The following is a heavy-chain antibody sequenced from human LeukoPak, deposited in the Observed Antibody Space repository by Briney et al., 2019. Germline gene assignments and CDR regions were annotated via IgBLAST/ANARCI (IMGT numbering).Heavy chain of an antibody. CDR3: ARRMDYYDSSGYGDTDSNFDY. Sequence: SETLPLTCTVSGGSISSYYWSWIRQPPGKGLEWIGSIYYSGSTYYNPSLKSRVTISVDTSKNQFSLKLSSVTAADTAVYYCARRMDYYDSSGYGDTDSNFDYWGQGTLVTVSS. D-gene: IGHD3-22*01. CDR1: GGSISSYY. V-gene: IGHV4-59*05. J-gene: IGHJ4*02. CDR2: IYYSGST.